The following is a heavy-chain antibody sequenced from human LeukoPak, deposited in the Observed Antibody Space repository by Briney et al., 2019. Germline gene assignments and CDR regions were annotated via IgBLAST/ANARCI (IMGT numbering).Heavy chain of an antibody. D-gene: IGHD3-10*01. CDR2: IIPIFGTA. CDR3: AREPITMVRGVNPQNWFDP. J-gene: IGHJ5*02. CDR1: GGTFSSYA. V-gene: IGHV1-69*06. Sequence: SVKVSCKASGGTFSSYAISWVRQAPGQGLEWMGGIIPIFGTANYAQKFQGRVTITADKSTSTAYMELSSLRSEDTAVYYCAREPITMVRGVNPQNWFDPWGQGTLVTVSS.